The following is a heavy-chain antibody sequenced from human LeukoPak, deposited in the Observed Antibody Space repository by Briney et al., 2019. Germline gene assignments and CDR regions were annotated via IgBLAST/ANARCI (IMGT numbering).Heavy chain of an antibody. J-gene: IGHJ3*02. D-gene: IGHD1-7*01. CDR2: INPNSGGT. V-gene: IGHV1-2*02. Sequence: ASVKVSCKASGYTFTSFAIRWVRQAPGQGLEWMGWINPNSGGTNYAQKFQGRVTMTRDTSISTAYMELSRLRSDDTAVYYCARGDNWNYLGDAFDIWGQGTMVTVSS. CDR3: ARGDNWNYLGDAFDI. CDR1: GYTFTSFA.